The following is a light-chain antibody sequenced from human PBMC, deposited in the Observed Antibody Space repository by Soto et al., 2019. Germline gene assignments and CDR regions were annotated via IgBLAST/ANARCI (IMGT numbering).Light chain of an antibody. V-gene: IGKV3D-15*01. J-gene: IGKJ2*01. Sequence: EIVMTQSPATLSVSPGERATLSCRASQSVSSNLAWYQQKPGQAPRLLIYGASTRATGIPARFSGSGSGTEFTLTISSLQSEDFAVYYWQQYNNWPPYTVGQGTKMEIK. CDR1: QSVSSN. CDR2: GAS. CDR3: QQYNNWPPYT.